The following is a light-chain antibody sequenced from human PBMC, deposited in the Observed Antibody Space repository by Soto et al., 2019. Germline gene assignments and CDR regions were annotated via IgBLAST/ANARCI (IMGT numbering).Light chain of an antibody. V-gene: IGLV8-61*01. Sequence: QAVVTQEPSFSVSPGRTVTLTCGLSSGSVSTSYYPSWYQQTPGQAPRTLIYSTNTRSSGVPDRFSGSILGNKAALTITGAQADDESYYYCMLYMGSGIWVFGGGTKVTVL. J-gene: IGLJ3*02. CDR1: SGSVSTSYY. CDR3: MLYMGSGIWV. CDR2: STN.